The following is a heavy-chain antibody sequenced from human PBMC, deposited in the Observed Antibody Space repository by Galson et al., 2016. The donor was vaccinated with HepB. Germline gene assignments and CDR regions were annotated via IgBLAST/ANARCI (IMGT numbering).Heavy chain of an antibody. CDR2: FSISSSYT. Sequence: SLRLSCAASGFTFSDYYMSWIRQAPGKGLEWVSYFSISSSYTNYAYSVKGRFTISRDNAKNSVYLQMNSLRAEDTAVYYCARNRGYSGYDAFDIWGQGTMVTVSS. CDR1: GFTFSDYY. J-gene: IGHJ3*02. V-gene: IGHV3-11*03. CDR3: ARNRGYSGYDAFDI. D-gene: IGHD5-12*01.